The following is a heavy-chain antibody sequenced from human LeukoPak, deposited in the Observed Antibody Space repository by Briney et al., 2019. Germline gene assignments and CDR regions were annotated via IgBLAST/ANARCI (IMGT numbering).Heavy chain of an antibody. Sequence: PGGSLRLSCAASGFTFSNYAMSWVRQAPGKGLEWVSTISSSGGNTYYTNSVKGRFTISRDNSENTLYLQMNSLKAEDTAIYYCARDPNYGSTWYVNWFDPWGQGTLVTVSS. CDR1: GFTFSNYA. J-gene: IGHJ5*02. CDR3: ARDPNYGSTWYVNWFDP. D-gene: IGHD6-13*01. V-gene: IGHV3-23*01. CDR2: ISSSGGNT.